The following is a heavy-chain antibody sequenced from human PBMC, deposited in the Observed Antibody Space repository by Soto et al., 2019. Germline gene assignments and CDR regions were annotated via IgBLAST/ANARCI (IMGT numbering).Heavy chain of an antibody. CDR2: TYYRSKWYY. J-gene: IGHJ5*01. CDR3: ARLIGNSWLDS. V-gene: IGHV6-1*01. D-gene: IGHD2-8*01. CDR1: GDSVSTNSAT. Sequence: QVQLQQSGPGLVKPSQTLSLTCAISGDSVSTNSATWDWFRQSPSRGLEWLGRTYYRSKWYYDYAVYVKCRIPISPDTSSNQFSLQLNSVTPDDTAVYYCARLIGNSWLDSWGQGTLVTVSS.